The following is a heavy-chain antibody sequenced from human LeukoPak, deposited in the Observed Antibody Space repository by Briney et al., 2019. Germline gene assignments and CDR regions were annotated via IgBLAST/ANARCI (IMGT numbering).Heavy chain of an antibody. CDR3: ARDLQPYYYDSSGYYGDY. Sequence: ASVKVPCKASGYTFTTYGISWVRQAPGQGLEWMGWISAYNGNTNYAQKLQGRVTMTTDTSTSTAYMELRSLRSDDTAVYYCARDLQPYYYDSSGYYGDYWGQGTLVTVSS. CDR1: GYTFTTYG. D-gene: IGHD3-22*01. V-gene: IGHV1-18*01. CDR2: ISAYNGNT. J-gene: IGHJ4*02.